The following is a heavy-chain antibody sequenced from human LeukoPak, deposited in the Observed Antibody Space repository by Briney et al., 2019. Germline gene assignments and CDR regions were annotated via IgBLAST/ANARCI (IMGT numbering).Heavy chain of an antibody. CDR2: IRSRGDGGTT. J-gene: IGHJ4*02. Sequence: GGSLRLSCAVSGLTLSNVWMNWVRQAPGKGLEWVGRIRSRGDGGTTDFAAPVKGRFTISRDDSKNTLYLQMNSLTSEDTAVYYCSQGSAQYFDYWGQGTPVTVSS. CDR1: GLTLSNVW. V-gene: IGHV3-15*07. D-gene: IGHD2-15*01. CDR3: SQGSAQYFDY.